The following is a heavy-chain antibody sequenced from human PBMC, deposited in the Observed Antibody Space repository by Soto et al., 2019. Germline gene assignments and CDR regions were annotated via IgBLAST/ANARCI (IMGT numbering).Heavy chain of an antibody. CDR2: ISAYNGNT. CDR3: ANSSAGTTVERIFGS. Sequence: QVQLVQSGAEVKKPGASVKVSCKASGYTFTSYGISWVRQAPGQGLEWMGWISAYNGNTNFAQKLQGRVTMTTDTPTSTAYMELRSLRSDDTAVYYCANSSAGTTVERIFGSWGQGTLVTVSS. J-gene: IGHJ4*02. D-gene: IGHD4-17*01. CDR1: GYTFTSYG. V-gene: IGHV1-18*01.